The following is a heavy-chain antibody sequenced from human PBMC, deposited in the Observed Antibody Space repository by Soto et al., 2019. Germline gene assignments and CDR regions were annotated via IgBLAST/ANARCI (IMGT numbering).Heavy chain of an antibody. CDR2: MNPESGST. Sequence: QEQLVQSGAEVKKPGASVKISCKASGYTFNTYDINWVRQATGQGLEWMGWMNPESGSTGFAQSFQGRITLTGNTSINTVYMEVSSLTTEDTAVYFCARSGATGYYSTHYYGMDVWGPWTTVTVSS. V-gene: IGHV1-8*01. CDR3: ARSGATGYYSTHYYGMDV. CDR1: GYTFNTYD. D-gene: IGHD3-9*01. J-gene: IGHJ6*02.